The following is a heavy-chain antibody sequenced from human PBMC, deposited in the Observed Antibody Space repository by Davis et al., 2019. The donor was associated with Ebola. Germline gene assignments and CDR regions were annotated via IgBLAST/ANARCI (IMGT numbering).Heavy chain of an antibody. Sequence: PGGSLRLSCAVSGFTFSSYGMHWVRQAPGKGLEWVAVIWPDAKNKYYGESVKGRFTISRDNSKNTLYLQVDSMRAEDTAVYYCARRGIVTGYSDAIDVWGQGTMVTVSS. J-gene: IGHJ3*01. CDR2: IWPDAKNK. CDR1: GFTFSSYG. V-gene: IGHV3-33*01. D-gene: IGHD2-21*01. CDR3: ARRGIVTGYSDAIDV.